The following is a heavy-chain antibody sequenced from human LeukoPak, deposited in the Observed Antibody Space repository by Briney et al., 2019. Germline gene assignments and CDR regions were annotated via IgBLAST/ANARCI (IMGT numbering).Heavy chain of an antibody. V-gene: IGHV4-59*01. D-gene: IGHD3-10*01. CDR2: IYYSGST. Sequence: SETLSLTCTVSGGSISSYYWSWIRQPPGKGLEWIGYIYYSGSTNYNPSLKSRVTISVDTSKNQFSLKLSSVTAADTAVYYCARIRYYYGSGSSPAAGFDAFDIWGQGTMATVSS. CDR1: GGSISSYY. CDR3: ARIRYYYGSGSSPAAGFDAFDI. J-gene: IGHJ3*02.